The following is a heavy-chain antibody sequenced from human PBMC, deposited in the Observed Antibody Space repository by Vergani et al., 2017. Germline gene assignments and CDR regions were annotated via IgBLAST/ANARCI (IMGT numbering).Heavy chain of an antibody. J-gene: IGHJ4*02. CDR3: ASGYYYGGRY. Sequence: QVQLQESGPGLVKPSETLSLTCTVSGGSISSYYWSWIRQPPGKGLEWIGEINHSGSTNYNPSLKSRVTISVDTSKNQFSLKLSSVTAADTAVYYCASGYYYGGRYWGQGTLVTVSS. CDR1: GGSISSYY. D-gene: IGHD3-10*01. CDR2: INHSGST. V-gene: IGHV4-34*01.